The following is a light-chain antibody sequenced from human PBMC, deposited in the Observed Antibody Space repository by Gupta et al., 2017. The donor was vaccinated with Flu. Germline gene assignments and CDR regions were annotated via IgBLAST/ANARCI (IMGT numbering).Light chain of an antibody. J-gene: IGLJ3*02. V-gene: IGLV1-44*01. CDR1: NSNIGRNT. CDR3: ATWDDNLNGPV. Sequence: QSLFTQPPSSSGTPGQRVTISCSGSNSNIGRNTLSCYQQLPGAAPKLIIQNDNQRPSGFPVRFSGSKAGTSASLTISGLQSEDEGDFYCATWDDNLNGPVFGGGTRLTVL. CDR2: NDN.